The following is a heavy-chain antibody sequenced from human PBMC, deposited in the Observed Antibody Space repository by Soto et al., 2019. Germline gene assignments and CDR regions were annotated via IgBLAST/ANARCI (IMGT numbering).Heavy chain of an antibody. CDR1: GDSFNSGSSY. Sequence: LSLTCTVAGDSFNSGSSYWGWFRQPPGKGPQWIGSLYFSGTTYYNPSLKSRVTMSVDTSKNQFSLTLNSVTAADTAVYYCARESRSALGTVEHWGRGTLVTVSS. D-gene: IGHD6-13*01. V-gene: IGHV4-39*07. CDR2: LYFSGTT. J-gene: IGHJ4*02. CDR3: ARESRSALGTVEH.